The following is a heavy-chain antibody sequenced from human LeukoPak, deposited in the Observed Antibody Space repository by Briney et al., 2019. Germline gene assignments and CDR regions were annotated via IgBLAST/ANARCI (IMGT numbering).Heavy chain of an antibody. CDR2: IKQDGSEK. V-gene: IGHV3-7*01. Sequence: GGSLRLSCAASGFTFSSYWMSWVRQAPGKGLEWVANIKQDGSEKYYVDSVKGRFTISRDNAKNSLYLQMNSLRAEDTAVYYCARLQGIVVDTTGGPAFDIWGQGTMVTVSS. J-gene: IGHJ3*02. CDR3: ARLQGIVVDTTGGPAFDI. CDR1: GFTFSSYW. D-gene: IGHD3-22*01.